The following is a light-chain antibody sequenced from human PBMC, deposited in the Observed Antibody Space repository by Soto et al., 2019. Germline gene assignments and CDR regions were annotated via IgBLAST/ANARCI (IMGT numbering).Light chain of an antibody. CDR2: EVS. CDR3: TSYAGSNNFVV. Sequence: QSALTQPASVSGSPGQSITISCTGTSSDVGSYNFVSWYQRHPGKAPKLLIYEVSQRPSGVSNRFSGSKSGNTASLTVSGLQAEDEADYYCTSYAGSNNFVVFGGGTKLTVL. V-gene: IGLV2-23*02. J-gene: IGLJ2*01. CDR1: SSDVGSYNF.